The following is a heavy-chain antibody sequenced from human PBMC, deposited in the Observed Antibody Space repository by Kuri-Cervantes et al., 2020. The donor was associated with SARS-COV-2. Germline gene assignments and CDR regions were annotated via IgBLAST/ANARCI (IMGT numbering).Heavy chain of an antibody. D-gene: IGHD2-15*01. V-gene: IGHV5-51*01. Sequence: KVSCKGSGYSFTSYWIGWVRQMPGKGLEWMGIIYPGDSDTRYSPSFQGQVTISADKSISTAYLQWSSLKASDTAMYYCVRQALGYCSGGSCYYPPHFDYWGQGTLVTVSS. CDR3: VRQALGYCSGGSCYYPPHFDY. J-gene: IGHJ4*02. CDR1: GYSFTSYW. CDR2: IYPGDSDT.